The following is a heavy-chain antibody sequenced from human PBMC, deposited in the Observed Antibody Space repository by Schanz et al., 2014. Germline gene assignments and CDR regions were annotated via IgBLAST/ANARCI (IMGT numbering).Heavy chain of an antibody. D-gene: IGHD3-10*01. J-gene: IGHJ4*02. CDR3: VKDY. Sequence: EVQLVESGGGLVQPGGSLRLSCAAPGFTFSIYAMHWVRQAPGKGLEYVSAISHDGYSTYYADSVKGRFTISRDNSKNTLYLQMSSLTTEDTAVYFCVKDYRGQGTLVTVSS. CDR1: GFTFSIYA. CDR2: ISHDGYST. V-gene: IGHV3-64D*06.